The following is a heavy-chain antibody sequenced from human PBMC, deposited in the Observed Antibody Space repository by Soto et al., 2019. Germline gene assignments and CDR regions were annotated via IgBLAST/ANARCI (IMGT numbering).Heavy chain of an antibody. J-gene: IGHJ6*02. CDR3: AIPNYDFWSGYYWNYYYYGMDV. CDR2: INHSGST. V-gene: IGHV4-59*04. Sequence: SETLSLTCTVSGGSISSYYWSWIRQPPGKGLEWIGEINHSGSTYYNPSLKSRVTISVDTSKNQFSLKLSSVTAADTAVYYCAIPNYDFWSGYYWNYYYYGMDVWGQGTTVTVSS. D-gene: IGHD3-3*01. CDR1: GGSISSYY.